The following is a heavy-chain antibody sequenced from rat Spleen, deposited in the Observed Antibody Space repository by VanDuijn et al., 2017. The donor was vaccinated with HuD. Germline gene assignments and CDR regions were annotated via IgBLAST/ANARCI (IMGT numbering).Heavy chain of an antibody. CDR2: MRYDGDT. J-gene: IGHJ2*01. Sequence: QVQLKESGPGLVQPSQTLSLTCTVSGFSLTGNNVHWVRQPPGKGLEWMGRMRYDGDTYYNSALKSRLSISRDTSKNQVFLKMNSLQTDDTGTYYCTRDLYDFDYWGPGVMVTVSS. CDR3: TRDLYDFDY. V-gene: IGHV2-63*01. CDR1: GFSLTGNN.